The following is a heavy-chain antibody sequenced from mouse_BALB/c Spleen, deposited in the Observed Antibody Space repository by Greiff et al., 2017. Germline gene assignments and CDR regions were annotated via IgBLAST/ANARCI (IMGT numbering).Heavy chain of an antibody. J-gene: IGHJ2*01. D-gene: IGHD1-1*01. CDR2: ISSGSSTI. CDR3: ARRYGSSLFDY. Sequence: EVQGVESGGGLVQPGGSRKLSCAASGFTFSSFGMHWVRQAPEKGLEWVAYISSGSSTIYYADTVKGRFTISRDNPKNTLFLQMTSLRSEDTAMYYCARRYGSSLFDYWGQGTTLTVSS. V-gene: IGHV5-17*02. CDR1: GFTFSSFG.